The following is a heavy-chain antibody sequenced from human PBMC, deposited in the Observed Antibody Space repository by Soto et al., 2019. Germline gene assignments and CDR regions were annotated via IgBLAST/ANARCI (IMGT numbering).Heavy chain of an antibody. CDR1: GGSFSSSSYY. Sequence: QLQLQESGPGLVKPSGTLSLTCTVSGGSFSSSSYYWGWIRQPPGKGLEWIGSIYYSGSSYYNPSLKSRVTISVHTSKNPFSLNLSSVTAADTAVYYCARHPHNIYDSSGYNFDLWGRGTLVTVSS. V-gene: IGHV4-39*01. J-gene: IGHJ2*01. D-gene: IGHD3-22*01. CDR2: IYYSGSS. CDR3: ARHPHNIYDSSGYNFDL.